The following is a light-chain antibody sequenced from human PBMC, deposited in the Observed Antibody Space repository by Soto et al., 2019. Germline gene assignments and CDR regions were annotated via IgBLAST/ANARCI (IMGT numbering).Light chain of an antibody. CDR3: QQYGSSPPYT. CDR2: GAS. Sequence: EIVLTQSPGTLSLSPGERATLSCRASQSVSSSYLAWYQQKPGQAPRLLIYGASSRATGIPDSFSDSGSGTDFTLTISRLEPEDFAVYYCQQYGSSPPYTFGQGTKLEIK. CDR1: QSVSSSY. J-gene: IGKJ2*01. V-gene: IGKV3-20*01.